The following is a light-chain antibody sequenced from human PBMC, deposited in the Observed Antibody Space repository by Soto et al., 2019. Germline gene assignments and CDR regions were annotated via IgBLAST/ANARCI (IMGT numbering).Light chain of an antibody. CDR3: QQYFDWPRWT. Sequence: EIVMTQSPPTLSVSPGEGATLSCRASQGVAGNLAWYQQKPGQAPRLLIYAVSTRAAGIPARFSGSGSETEFTLTISSLQSDDFAVYYCQQYFDWPRWTFGHGTKVYIK. J-gene: IGKJ1*01. CDR2: AVS. CDR1: QGVAGN. V-gene: IGKV3D-15*01.